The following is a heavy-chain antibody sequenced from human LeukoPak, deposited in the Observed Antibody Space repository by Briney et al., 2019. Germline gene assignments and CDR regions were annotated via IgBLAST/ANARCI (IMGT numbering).Heavy chain of an antibody. Sequence: GGSLRLSCVASGSTFSSNGMHWVRQAPGKGLEWVAVISYDGSNKYYADSVKGRFTISRDNSKYTLFLQMNSLRAEDTAVYYCAKSRSRNMITFGGVENWFDPWGQGTLVTVSS. CDR1: GSTFSSNG. CDR2: ISYDGSNK. J-gene: IGHJ5*02. CDR3: AKSRSRNMITFGGVENWFDP. D-gene: IGHD3-16*01. V-gene: IGHV3-30*18.